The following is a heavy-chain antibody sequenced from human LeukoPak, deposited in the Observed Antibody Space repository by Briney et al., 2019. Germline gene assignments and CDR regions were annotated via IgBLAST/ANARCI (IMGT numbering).Heavy chain of an antibody. CDR2: IYYSGCT. CDR3: ARIGSGYDYDY. Sequence: SETLSLTCTVSGGSLSSGGYYWRWIRQHPGKGLEWIGYIYYSGCTYYNPSLKSRVTISVDTSKNQFSLKLSSVTAADTAVYYCARIGSGYDYDYWGQGTLVTVSS. J-gene: IGHJ4*02. CDR1: GGSLSSGGYY. V-gene: IGHV4-31*03. D-gene: IGHD5-12*01.